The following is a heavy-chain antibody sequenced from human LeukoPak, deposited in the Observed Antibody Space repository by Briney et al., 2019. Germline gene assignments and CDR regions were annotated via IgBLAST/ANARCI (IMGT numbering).Heavy chain of an antibody. D-gene: IGHD3-22*01. Sequence: PGGSLRLACAASGFIVSRNYMSWVRQAPGKGLEWVSVISSGGNTYYTDSVKGRFTISRDNSKNTLYLQMSSLRVEDTAVYYCARNDRGAFDIWGQGTMVTVSS. J-gene: IGHJ3*02. CDR3: ARNDRGAFDI. CDR1: GFIVSRNY. CDR2: ISSGGNT. V-gene: IGHV3-53*01.